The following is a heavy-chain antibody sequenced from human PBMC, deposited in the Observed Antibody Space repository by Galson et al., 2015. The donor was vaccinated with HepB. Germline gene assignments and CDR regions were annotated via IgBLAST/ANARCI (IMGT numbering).Heavy chain of an antibody. J-gene: IGHJ5*02. V-gene: IGHV3-74*01. CDR2: INSDVSTT. CDR3: GNWGSS. CDR1: GFTFSSNR. D-gene: IGHD7-27*01. Sequence: SLRLSCAASGFTFSSNRRQWVRQASGNGLESVSRINSDVSTTSYTDSVTGRFTISRDNAKNTLYLQMNSLRAEDTAVYYCGNWGSSWGQGTLVTVSS.